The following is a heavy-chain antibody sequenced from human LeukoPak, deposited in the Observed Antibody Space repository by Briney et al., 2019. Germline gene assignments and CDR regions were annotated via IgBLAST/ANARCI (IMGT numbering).Heavy chain of an antibody. J-gene: IGHJ4*02. V-gene: IGHV3-30-3*01. CDR2: ISYDGSNK. CDR1: GFTFSSYA. Sequence: PGGSLRLSRAASGFTFSSYAMHWVRQAPGKGLEWVAVISYDGSNKYYADSVKGRFTISRDNSKNTLYLQMNSLRAEDTAVYYCARDSSSNGDFDYWGQGTLVTVSS. D-gene: IGHD6-6*01. CDR3: ARDSSSNGDFDY.